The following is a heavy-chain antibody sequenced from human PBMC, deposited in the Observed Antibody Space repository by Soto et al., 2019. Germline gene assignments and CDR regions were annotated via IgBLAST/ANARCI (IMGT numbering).Heavy chain of an antibody. J-gene: IGHJ4*02. CDR3: ARDPYGGYIFDS. D-gene: IGHD5-12*01. Sequence: QVQLVESGGGVVQPGTSLRLSCAASGFLFRNYAMHWVRQSPAKGLEWLAVISFDGANIFYAGAAKGRFTISRVNSKQTLYLQLDSLRPEDTGVYFCARDPYGGYIFDSWGQGTQVTLSS. CDR1: GFLFRNYA. V-gene: IGHV3-30-3*01. CDR2: ISFDGANI.